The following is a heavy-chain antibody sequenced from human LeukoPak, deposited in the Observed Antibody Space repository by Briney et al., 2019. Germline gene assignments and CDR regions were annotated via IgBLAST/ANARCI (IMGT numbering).Heavy chain of an antibody. J-gene: IGHJ4*02. V-gene: IGHV3-30-3*01. CDR3: ARTRGGPIDY. Sequence: GGSLRLSCAASGFTLSTYAMHWVRQAPGKGLEWVAVISYDGTDTYYADSVKGRFTISRDTSKNSLFLQMNSLRGEDTAVFYCARTRGGPIDYWGQGTLVTVSS. CDR2: ISYDGTDT. CDR1: GFTLSTYA. D-gene: IGHD3-16*01.